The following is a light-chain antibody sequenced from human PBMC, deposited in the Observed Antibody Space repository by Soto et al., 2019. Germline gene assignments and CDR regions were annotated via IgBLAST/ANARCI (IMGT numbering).Light chain of an antibody. J-gene: IGLJ2*01. CDR2: GND. CDR1: SSNIGHNY. Sequence: QSVLTQPPSVSAAPGQKVTISCSGSSSNIGHNYVCWYQHLPGTAPKLLIFGNDKRPSGIPDRFSGSKSGTSATLGITGLQAGDEADYYCGTWDSSLSVGLFGGGTKLTVL. CDR3: GTWDSSLSVGL. V-gene: IGLV1-51*01.